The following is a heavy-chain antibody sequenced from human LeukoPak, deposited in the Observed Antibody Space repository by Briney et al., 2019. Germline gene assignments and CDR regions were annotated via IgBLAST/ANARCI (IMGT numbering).Heavy chain of an antibody. CDR1: GGSISSYY. J-gene: IGHJ4*02. CDR2: IYYSGST. CDR3: AKDGGLWVSAHWGDS. D-gene: IGHD7-27*01. Sequence: SETLSLTCTVSGGSISSYYWSWIRQPPGKGLEWIGYIYYSGSTNYNPSLKSRVTISVDTSKNQFSLKLSSVTAADTAVYYCAKDGGLWVSAHWGDSWGRGTLVTVSS. V-gene: IGHV4-59*01.